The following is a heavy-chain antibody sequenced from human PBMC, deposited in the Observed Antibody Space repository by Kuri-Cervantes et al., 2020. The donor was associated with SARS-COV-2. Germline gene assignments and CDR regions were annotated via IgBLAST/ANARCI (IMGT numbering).Heavy chain of an antibody. CDR1: GFTFSSYT. Sequence: GESLKISCVASGFTFSSYTLTWVRQAPGKGLEWVSSISSSSSYIYYADSVKGRFTISRDNSKNTLYLQMNSLRAEDTAVYYCAKDMGDCGGDCYRFDYWGQGTLVTVSS. CDR3: AKDMGDCGGDCYRFDY. V-gene: IGHV3-21*04. CDR2: ISSSSSYI. D-gene: IGHD2-21*01. J-gene: IGHJ4*02.